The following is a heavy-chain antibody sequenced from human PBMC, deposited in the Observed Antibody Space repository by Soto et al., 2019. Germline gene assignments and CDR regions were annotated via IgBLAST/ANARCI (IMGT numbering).Heavy chain of an antibody. J-gene: IGHJ4*02. D-gene: IGHD3-9*01. V-gene: IGHV3-30-3*02. CDR3: IKDRDWSFEY. CDR1: GFIFPNFA. Sequence: GGSLRLSCAASGFIFPNFAFHWIRQAPGKGLEWVAGISSDGTTRYYADSVKGRFTMSRDNRKNSLYLQMNSLRTEDTAMYYCIKDRDWSFEYWGQGTPVTVSS. CDR2: ISSDGTTR.